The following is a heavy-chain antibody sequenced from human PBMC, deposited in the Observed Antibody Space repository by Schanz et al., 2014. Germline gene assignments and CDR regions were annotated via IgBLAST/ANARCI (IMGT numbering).Heavy chain of an antibody. CDR1: GFPFRDYY. D-gene: IGHD3-22*01. Sequence: VQLVESGGGLVKPGGSLRLSCAASGFPFRDYYMSWIRQAPGKGLERFSAISGSGGSTYYADSMKGRFTISRDNSKNTLYLQMNSLRAEDTAVYYCAKDPSHGDYDYYFDYWGQGTLVTVSS. J-gene: IGHJ4*02. V-gene: IGHV3-23*04. CDR3: AKDPSHGDYDYYFDY. CDR2: ISGSGGST.